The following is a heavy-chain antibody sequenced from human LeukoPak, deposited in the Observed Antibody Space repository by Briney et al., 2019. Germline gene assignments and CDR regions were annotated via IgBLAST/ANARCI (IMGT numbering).Heavy chain of an antibody. V-gene: IGHV1-2*02. CDR3: ATGPYCSGGSCPVEGDAFDI. CDR1: GYTFTGYY. J-gene: IGHJ3*02. D-gene: IGHD2-15*01. Sequence: ASVKVSCKASGYTFTGYYMHWVRQAPGQGLEWMGWINPNSGGTNYAQKFQGRVTMTRDTSISTAYMELSSLRSEDTAVYYCATGPYCSGGSCPVEGDAFDIWGQGTMVTVSS. CDR2: INPNSGGT.